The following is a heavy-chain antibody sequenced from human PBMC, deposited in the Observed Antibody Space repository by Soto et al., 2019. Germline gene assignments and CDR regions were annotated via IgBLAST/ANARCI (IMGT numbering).Heavy chain of an antibody. D-gene: IGHD5-18*01. Sequence: GGSLRLSCAASGFTFSSYGMHWVRQAPGKGLEWVAVIWYDGSNKYYADSVKGRFTISRDNSKNTLYLQMDSLRAEDTAVYYCARDRLRYSYGPRYYYYGMDVWGQGSPGHRLL. CDR2: IWYDGSNK. V-gene: IGHV3-33*01. CDR3: ARDRLRYSYGPRYYYYGMDV. J-gene: IGHJ6*02. CDR1: GFTFSSYG.